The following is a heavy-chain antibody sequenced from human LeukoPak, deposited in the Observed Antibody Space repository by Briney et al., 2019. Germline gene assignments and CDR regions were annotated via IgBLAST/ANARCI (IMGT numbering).Heavy chain of an antibody. Sequence: ASVKVSCKASGYTFTSYGISWVRQAPGQGLEWMGWISAYNGNTNYAQKLQGRVTMTTDTSTSTAYMELRSLRSDDTAVYYCARVQYYYDSSGYPRLGSFDYWGQGTLVTVSS. CDR1: GYTFTSYG. CDR2: ISAYNGNT. D-gene: IGHD3-22*01. J-gene: IGHJ4*02. CDR3: ARVQYYYDSSGYPRLGSFDY. V-gene: IGHV1-18*01.